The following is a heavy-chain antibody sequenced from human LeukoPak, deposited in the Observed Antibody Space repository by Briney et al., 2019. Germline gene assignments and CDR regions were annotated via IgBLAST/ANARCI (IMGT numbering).Heavy chain of an antibody. Sequence: PGGSPRLSCAASGFTVSSNYMSWVRQAPGKGLERVSVIYSGGSTYYADSVKGRFTISGDNSKNTLYLQMNSLRAEDTAVYYCAREITGMAYWGQGTLVTVSS. V-gene: IGHV3-66*01. D-gene: IGHD1-20*01. CDR2: IYSGGST. CDR1: GFTVSSNY. J-gene: IGHJ4*02. CDR3: AREITGMAY.